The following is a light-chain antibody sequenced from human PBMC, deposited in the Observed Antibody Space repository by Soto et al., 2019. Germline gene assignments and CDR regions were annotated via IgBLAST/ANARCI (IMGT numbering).Light chain of an antibody. CDR3: QSYDSRNQV. Sequence: NFMLTQPHSVSESPGKTVTISCRRNSGNIASNYVQWFQQRPGSAPTIVISEDKERPSGVPDRFSGSIDSTSNSASLTISGLKPEDEADYYCQSYDSRNQVFGGGTKLTVL. CDR2: EDK. CDR1: SGNIASNY. J-gene: IGLJ2*01. V-gene: IGLV6-57*03.